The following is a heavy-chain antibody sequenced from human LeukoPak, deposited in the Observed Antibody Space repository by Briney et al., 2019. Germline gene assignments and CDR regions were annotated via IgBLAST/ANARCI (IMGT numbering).Heavy chain of an antibody. CDR2: INPSGGST. V-gene: IGHV1-46*01. D-gene: IGHD6-19*01. CDR1: GYTFTSYY. J-gene: IGHJ4*02. CDR3: ARDAVLSSGWYYFDY. Sequence: ASVKVSCKASGYTFTSYYMHWVRQAPGQGLEWMGIINPSGGSTSYAQKFQGRVTMTRDTSTSTVYMELSSLRAEDTAVYYCARDAVLSSGWYYFDYWGQGTLVTVSS.